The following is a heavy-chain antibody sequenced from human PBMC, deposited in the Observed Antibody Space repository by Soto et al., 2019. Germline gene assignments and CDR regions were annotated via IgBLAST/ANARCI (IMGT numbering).Heavy chain of an antibody. CDR2: ISYDGSDK. Sequence: GGSLRLSCAASGFTFSSYAMHWVRQTPGKGLEWVALISYDGSDKYYADSVKGRFTISRDNSKNTLYLQMNSLRAEDTSVYNCAREYSMTVVAPVYWGQGTLVTVSS. D-gene: IGHD3-22*01. V-gene: IGHV3-30-3*01. CDR1: GFTFSSYA. J-gene: IGHJ4*02. CDR3: AREYSMTVVAPVY.